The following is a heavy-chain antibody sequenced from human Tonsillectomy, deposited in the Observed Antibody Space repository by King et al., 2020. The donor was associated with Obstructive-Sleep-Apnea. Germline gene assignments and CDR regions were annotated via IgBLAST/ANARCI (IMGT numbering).Heavy chain of an antibody. CDR3: ARGGYGDY. Sequence: VQLQESGPGLVKPSETLSLTCTVSGGSISSYYWSWIRQPPGKGLEWIGYIYYSGSTNYNPSLKSRVTISVDTSKNQFSLKLSSVTAADTAVYYCARGGYGDYWGQGTLVTVSS. CDR2: IYYSGST. CDR1: GGSISSYY. D-gene: IGHD6-13*01. J-gene: IGHJ4*02. V-gene: IGHV4-59*01.